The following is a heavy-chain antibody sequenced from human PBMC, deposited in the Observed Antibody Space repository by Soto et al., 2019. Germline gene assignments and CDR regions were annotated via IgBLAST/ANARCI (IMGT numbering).Heavy chain of an antibody. D-gene: IGHD2-21*01. CDR2: IRSKAYGETT. CDR3: SRGFYANTSYPRFDF. CDR1: GFTFGDYA. Sequence: SLRLSCTGSGFTFGDYAVSWCRQAPGKGLECVGFIRSKAYGETTDYAASVKGRFTISRDDSRTIAYLRMNSLKTEDTATYYCSRGFYANTSYPRFDFWGQGTLVTVSS. V-gene: IGHV3-49*03. J-gene: IGHJ4*02.